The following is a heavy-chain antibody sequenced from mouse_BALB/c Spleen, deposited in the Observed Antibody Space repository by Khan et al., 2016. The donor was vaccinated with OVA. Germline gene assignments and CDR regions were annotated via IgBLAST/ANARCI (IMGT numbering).Heavy chain of an antibody. CDR1: GYTFINYW. D-gene: IGHD1-1*01. CDR3: ARNGLRWDVDN. Sequence: QVQLQQSGAELAKPGASVKMSCKASGYTFINYWILWVKQRPGQGLEWIGYINPSTGNTEYNQNFKDKATLTADKSSSTAYMQLSSLTSEDSAVYYWARNGLRWDVDNWGQGTTLTVSS. CDR2: INPSTGNT. V-gene: IGHV1-7*01. J-gene: IGHJ2*01.